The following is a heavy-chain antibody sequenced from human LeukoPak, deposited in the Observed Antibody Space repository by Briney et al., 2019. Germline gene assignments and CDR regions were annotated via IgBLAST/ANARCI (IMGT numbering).Heavy chain of an antibody. Sequence: GGSLRLSCVASGFTFSSYSMNWVRQAPGKGLEWVSYIDSSSSTIYYADSVKDRFTISRDTAKNSLYLQINSLRDEDTAVYYCARASSGYGSHYYFYGMDVWGQGTTVTVSS. CDR1: GFTFSSYS. D-gene: IGHD3-22*01. J-gene: IGHJ6*02. CDR3: ARASSGYGSHYYFYGMDV. CDR2: IDSSSSTI. V-gene: IGHV3-48*02.